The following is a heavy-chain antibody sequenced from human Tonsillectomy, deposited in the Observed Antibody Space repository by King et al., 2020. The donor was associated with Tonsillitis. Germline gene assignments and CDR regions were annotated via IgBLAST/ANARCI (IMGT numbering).Heavy chain of an antibody. D-gene: IGHD1-26*01. V-gene: IGHV4-30-4*01. Sequence: QLQEAGPGLVKPSQTLSLTCTVSGGSISSVDYYWTWIRPPPGKGLEWIGYISYSGITYYNPSLKSRVTITVDTSKNQFSLNLRSVTAADTAVYYCARDRWELREGAFEFWGQGTMVTVSS. CDR2: ISYSGIT. CDR1: GGSISSVDYY. CDR3: ARDRWELREGAFEF. J-gene: IGHJ3*01.